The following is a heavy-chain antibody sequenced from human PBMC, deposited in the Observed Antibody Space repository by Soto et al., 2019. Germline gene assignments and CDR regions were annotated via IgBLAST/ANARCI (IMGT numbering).Heavy chain of an antibody. CDR1: GGTFSSYA. CDR3: ARSRAGEGNSSGFYGMDV. D-gene: IGHD6-19*01. J-gene: IGHJ6*02. Sequence: SVKVSCKASGGTFSSYAISWVRQAPGQGLEWMGGIIPIFGTANYAQKFQGRVTITADESTSTAYMELSSLRSEDTAVYYCARSRAGEGNSSGFYGMDVWGQGITVTVSS. CDR2: IIPIFGTA. V-gene: IGHV1-69*13.